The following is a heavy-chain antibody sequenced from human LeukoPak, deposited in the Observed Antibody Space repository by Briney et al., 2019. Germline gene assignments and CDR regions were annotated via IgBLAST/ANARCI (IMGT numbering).Heavy chain of an antibody. D-gene: IGHD5/OR15-5a*01. Sequence: GGSLRLSCAASGFTFSSYAMHWVRQAPGKGLEWVAVISYDGSNKYYADSVKGRFTISRDNSKNTLFLQMNSLRAEDTAVYYCARENSGLDYWGQGTLVTVSS. V-gene: IGHV3-30-3*01. J-gene: IGHJ4*02. CDR1: GFTFSSYA. CDR3: ARENSGLDY. CDR2: ISYDGSNK.